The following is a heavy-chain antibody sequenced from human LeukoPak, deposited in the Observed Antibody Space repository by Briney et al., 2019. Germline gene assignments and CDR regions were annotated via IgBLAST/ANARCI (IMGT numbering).Heavy chain of an antibody. Sequence: GASVKVSCKASGYTFTSYGISWVRQAPGQGLEWMGIINPSGGSTSYAQKFQGRVTMTRDTSTSTVYMELSSLRSEDTAVYYCARATVPAAIPIQSNFDYWGQGTLVTVSS. CDR2: INPSGGST. J-gene: IGHJ4*02. D-gene: IGHD2-2*01. V-gene: IGHV1-46*01. CDR3: ARATVPAAIPIQSNFDY. CDR1: GYTFTSYG.